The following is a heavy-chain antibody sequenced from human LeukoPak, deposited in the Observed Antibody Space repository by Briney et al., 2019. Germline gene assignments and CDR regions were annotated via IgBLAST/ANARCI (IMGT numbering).Heavy chain of an antibody. V-gene: IGHV1-69*05. D-gene: IGHD6-19*01. J-gene: IGHJ4*02. CDR1: GGTFSSYA. CDR3: ARAPLAIAVAGYYSDY. CDR2: IIPIFGTA. Sequence: SVKVSCKASGGTFSSYAISWVRQAPGQGLEWMGRIIPIFGTANYAQKFQGRVTITTDESTSTAYMELSSLRSEDTAVYYCARAPLAIAVAGYYSDYWGQGTLVTVSS.